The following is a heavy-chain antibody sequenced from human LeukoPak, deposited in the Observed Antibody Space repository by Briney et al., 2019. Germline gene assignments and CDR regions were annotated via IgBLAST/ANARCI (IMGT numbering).Heavy chain of an antibody. CDR1: GGSFSGYY. J-gene: IGHJ4*02. D-gene: IGHD2-2*01. V-gene: IGHV4-34*01. CDR2: LNHSGST. CDR3: ASSTSGRGDFDY. Sequence: SETLSLTCTVYGGSFSGYYWSWIRQPPGKGLEWIGDLNHSGSTNYNPSFKSRVTISLDTSKNNLPLMLISVTAADTGVYYCASSTSGRGDFDYWGQGTLVTVSS.